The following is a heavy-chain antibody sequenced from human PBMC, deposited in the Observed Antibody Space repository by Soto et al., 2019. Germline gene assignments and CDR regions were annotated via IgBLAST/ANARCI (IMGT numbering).Heavy chain of an antibody. Sequence: QSGGSLRLSCAASGYSSFSYYSMNWARQAPGKGLEWVSFISGRGSPIYYADSVRGRFTISRDNAKNSLSLEMNNLRVEDTAVYYCARVRGHSYGYVDYWGQGTLVTVSS. D-gene: IGHD5-18*01. J-gene: IGHJ4*02. V-gene: IGHV3-48*01. CDR1: GYSSFSYYS. CDR3: ARVRGHSYGYVDY. CDR2: ISGRGSPI.